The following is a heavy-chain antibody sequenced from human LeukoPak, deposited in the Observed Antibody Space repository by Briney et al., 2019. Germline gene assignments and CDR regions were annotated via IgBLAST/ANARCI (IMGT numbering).Heavy chain of an antibody. CDR3: ADLGSRD. CDR1: GFTFSSAG. D-gene: IGHD3-16*01. CDR2: IKDDGSDK. J-gene: IGHJ4*02. V-gene: IGHV3-7*01. Sequence: GGSLRLSCAASGFTFSSAGMNWLRQAPGKGVEWVATIKDDGSDKYYVDSVKGRFTISRDNAKKSLWLQMKSMRVEDTAMYYCADLGSRDWGQGTLLTASS.